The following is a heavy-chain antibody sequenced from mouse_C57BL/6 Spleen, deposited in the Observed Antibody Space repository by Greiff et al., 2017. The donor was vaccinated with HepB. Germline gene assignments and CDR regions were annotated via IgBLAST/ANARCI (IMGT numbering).Heavy chain of an antibody. CDR1: GFTFSDYG. CDR2: ISSGSSTI. D-gene: IGHD2-4*01. J-gene: IGHJ2*01. V-gene: IGHV5-17*01. CDR3: ARGGYYDYDEYYFDY. Sequence: EVKVEESGGGLVKPGGSLKLSCAASGFTFSDYGMHWVRQAPEKGLEWVAYISSGSSTIYYADTVKGRFTISRDNAKNTLFLQMTSLRSEDTAMYYCARGGYYDYDEYYFDYWGRGTTLTVSS.